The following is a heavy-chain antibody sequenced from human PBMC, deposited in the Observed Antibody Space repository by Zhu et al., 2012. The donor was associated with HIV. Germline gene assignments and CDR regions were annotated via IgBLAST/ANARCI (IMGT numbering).Heavy chain of an antibody. CDR3: ARFLRYGDSY. CDR1: GGFVSRSGYY. V-gene: IGHV4-39*07. J-gene: IGHJ4*02. CDR2: IFYTGST. D-gene: IGHD4-17*01. Sequence: QVQLQESGPGLVKPSETLSLTCTVSGGFVSRSGYYWGWIRRPPGKGLEWIGNIFYTGSTDYNPSLKSRVTMSLDTSRNQFSLKLTSVTAADTAVYYCARFLRYGDSYWGQGTLVAVSS.